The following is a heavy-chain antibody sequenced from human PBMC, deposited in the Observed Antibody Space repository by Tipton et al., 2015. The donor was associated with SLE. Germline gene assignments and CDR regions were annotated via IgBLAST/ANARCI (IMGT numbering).Heavy chain of an antibody. D-gene: IGHD2-2*01. J-gene: IGHJ4*02. V-gene: IGHV4-4*07. CDR1: GGSISGYY. CDR3: VVCSPSSCSYFDY. CDR2: IYTSAST. Sequence: TLSLTCTVSGGSISGYYWSWVRQPAGKGLEWIGRIYTSASTIYNPSLKSRVTLSSDTSKNQFSLRVRSVTAADTAVYYCVVCSPSSCSYFDYWGQGRLVTVSS.